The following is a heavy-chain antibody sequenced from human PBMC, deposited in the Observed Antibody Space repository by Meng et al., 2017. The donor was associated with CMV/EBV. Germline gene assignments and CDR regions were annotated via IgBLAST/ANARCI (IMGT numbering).Heavy chain of an antibody. D-gene: IGHD2-15*01. CDR3: AREGEGVVAATPHFDY. V-gene: IGHV1-46*01. CDR1: GYPFTSYY. Sequence: QVRLVQSGAEVNKPGASVKVSSKASGYPFTSYYMHWVRQAPGQGLEWMGIINPSGGSTSYAQKFQGRVTMTRDTSTSTVYMELSSLRSEDTAVYYCAREGEGVVAATPHFDYWGQGTLVTVSS. J-gene: IGHJ4*02. CDR2: INPSGGST.